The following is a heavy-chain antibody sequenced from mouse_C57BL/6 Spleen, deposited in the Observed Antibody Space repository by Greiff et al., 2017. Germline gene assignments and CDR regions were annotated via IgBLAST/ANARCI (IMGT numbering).Heavy chain of an antibody. CDR1: GYSFTDYN. CDR3: ASENYGSSAWFAY. V-gene: IGHV1-39*01. Sequence: VQLQQSGPELVKPGASVKISCKASGYSFTDYNMNWVKQSNGKSLEWIGVINPNYGTTSYNQKFKGKATLTVNQSSSTAYMQLNSLTSEDSAVYYCASENYGSSAWFAYWGQGTLVTVSA. J-gene: IGHJ3*01. D-gene: IGHD1-1*01. CDR2: INPNYGTT.